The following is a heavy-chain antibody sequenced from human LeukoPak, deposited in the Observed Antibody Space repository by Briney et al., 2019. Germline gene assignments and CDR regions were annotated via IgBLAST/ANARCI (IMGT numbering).Heavy chain of an antibody. V-gene: IGHV3-74*01. J-gene: IGHJ4*02. D-gene: IGHD2-15*01. CDR1: GFTFSNYW. Sequence: GGSLRLSCAASGFTFSNYWMHWVRQAPGKGLVWVSRINRDGSSTGYADSVKGRFTISRDNAKNTLYLQMNSLRAEDTAVYYCARDVGHIIDYWGQGTLVTVSS. CDR3: ARDVGHIIDY. CDR2: INRDGSST.